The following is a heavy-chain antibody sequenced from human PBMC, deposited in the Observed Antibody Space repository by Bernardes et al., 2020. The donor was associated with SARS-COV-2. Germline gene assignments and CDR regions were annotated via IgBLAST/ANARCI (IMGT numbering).Heavy chain of an antibody. CDR1: GFIFSNYW. Sequence: GGSLRLSCAASGFIFSNYWMSWVRQAPGKGLEWVANIKEDGGEKYYVDSVKGRFTISRDGAENSLYLHMNSLRVEDTAVYYCAKGGVTNDPDCWGQGILVTVSS. V-gene: IGHV3-7*01. D-gene: IGHD3-16*01. CDR3: AKGGVTNDPDC. CDR2: IKEDGGEK. J-gene: IGHJ4*02.